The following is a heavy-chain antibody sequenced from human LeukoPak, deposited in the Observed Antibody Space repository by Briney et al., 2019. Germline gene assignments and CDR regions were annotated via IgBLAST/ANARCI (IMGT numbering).Heavy chain of an antibody. V-gene: IGHV1-69*02. CDR3: APASGSNGDYT. Sequence: SVKVSCKASGDTFSHYPISWVRQAPGHGLEWMGRITPILNITKYAQKFQGRVTITADTSTSTAYMELSSLRSEDTAIYYCAPASGSNGDYTWGQGTLVTVSS. D-gene: IGHD5-12*01. CDR1: GDTFSHYP. J-gene: IGHJ4*02. CDR2: ITPILNIT.